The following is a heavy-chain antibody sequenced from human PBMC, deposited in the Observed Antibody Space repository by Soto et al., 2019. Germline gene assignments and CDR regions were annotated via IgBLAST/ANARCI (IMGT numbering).Heavy chain of an antibody. CDR3: ARDFSWFGELIASDY. D-gene: IGHD3-10*01. J-gene: IGHJ4*02. Sequence: QVQLVQSGAEVKKPGASVKVSCKASGYTFTSYAMHWVRQAPGQRLEWMGWINAGNGNTKYSQKFQARITITMDTSASTAYMELSSLRSEDTAVYYCARDFSWFGELIASDYWGQGTLVTVSS. CDR2: INAGNGNT. V-gene: IGHV1-3*01. CDR1: GYTFTSYA.